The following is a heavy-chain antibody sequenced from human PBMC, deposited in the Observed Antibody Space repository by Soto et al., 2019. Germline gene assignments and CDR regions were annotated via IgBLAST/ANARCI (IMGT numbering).Heavy chain of an antibody. D-gene: IGHD6-19*01. V-gene: IGHV1-3*01. Sequence: ASVKVSCKASGYTFTSYAMHWVRQAPGQRLEWMGWINAGNGNTKYSQKFQGRVTITRDTSASTAYMELSSLRSEDTAVYYCASWYSTGWYYFDYWGQGTLVSVSS. J-gene: IGHJ4*02. CDR3: ASWYSTGWYYFDY. CDR1: GYTFTSYA. CDR2: INAGNGNT.